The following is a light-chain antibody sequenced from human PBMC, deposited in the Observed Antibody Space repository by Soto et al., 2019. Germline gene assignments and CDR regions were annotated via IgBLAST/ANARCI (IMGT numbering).Light chain of an antibody. CDR3: QHLFKWPWT. V-gene: IGKV3-11*01. Sequence: EIVLTQSPATLSLSPGERATLSCRASQSVIRYLGWYQQRPGQAPRLLIYDASCRPTGIPARFSGSGSGTEFTLTISSLEPEDFAAYYCQHLFKWPWTFGQGTKVEIK. J-gene: IGKJ1*01. CDR2: DAS. CDR1: QSVIRY.